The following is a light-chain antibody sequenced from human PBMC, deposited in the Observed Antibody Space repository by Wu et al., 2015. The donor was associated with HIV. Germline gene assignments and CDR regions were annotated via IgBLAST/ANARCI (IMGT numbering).Light chain of an antibody. CDR2: EAS. V-gene: IGKV1-5*03. CDR1: QNIDNW. Sequence: DIQMTQSPSTRSASVGDRVTITCRASQNIDNWLAWYQQKPGKAPKVLIYEASSLESGVSLRFSGSRSGTEFTLTISSLQPDDVGTYYCQQYNYLWTFGQGTKVEIK. J-gene: IGKJ1*01. CDR3: QQYNYLWT.